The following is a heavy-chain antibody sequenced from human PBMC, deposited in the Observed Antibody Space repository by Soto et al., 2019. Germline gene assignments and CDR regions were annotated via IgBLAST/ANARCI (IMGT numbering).Heavy chain of an antibody. J-gene: IGHJ3*02. D-gene: IGHD3-22*01. CDR1: GGSFSGYY. CDR2: INHSGST. Sequence: PSETLSLTCAVYGGSFSGYYWSWIRQPPGKGLEWIGEINHSGSTNYNPSLKSRVTISVDTSKNRFSLKLSSVTAADTAVYYCASPLYDYYDSSGYQGAGAFEIWGQGTMVTVSS. V-gene: IGHV4-34*01. CDR3: ASPLYDYYDSSGYQGAGAFEI.